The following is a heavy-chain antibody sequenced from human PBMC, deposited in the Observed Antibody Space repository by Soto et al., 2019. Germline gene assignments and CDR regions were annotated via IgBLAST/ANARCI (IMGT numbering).Heavy chain of an antibody. J-gene: IGHJ4*02. CDR2: ITGSGGAM. CDR1: GFDFSGSE. V-gene: IGHV3-48*03. CDR3: AKVAPFILGSPF. D-gene: IGHD2-21*01. Sequence: LRLSCTASGFDFSGSEMNWFRQAPGKGLEWVAYITGSGGAMFHADSLKGRFSISRDNAKNSLFLEMNNLTADDAGVYYCAKVAPFILGSPFWGQGTLVTVSS.